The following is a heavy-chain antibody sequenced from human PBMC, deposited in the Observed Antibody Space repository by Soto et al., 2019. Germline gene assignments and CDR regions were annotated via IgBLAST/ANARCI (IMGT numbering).Heavy chain of an antibody. Sequence: PSETLSLTCTVSGGSISSSYWSWIRQPPGKGLEWIGYIYDSGSTYYNSSLKSRVTMSVDTSKNQFSLKLSSVTAADTAVYYCARTAMVRGVIITGYYYYYGMDVWGQGTTVTVSS. CDR1: GGSISSSY. CDR3: ARTAMVRGVIITGYYYYYGMDV. CDR2: IYDSGST. D-gene: IGHD3-10*01. J-gene: IGHJ6*02. V-gene: IGHV4-59*08.